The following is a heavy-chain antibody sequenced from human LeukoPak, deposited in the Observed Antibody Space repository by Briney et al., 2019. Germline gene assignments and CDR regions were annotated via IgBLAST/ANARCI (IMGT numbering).Heavy chain of an antibody. CDR3: ARGYYYGSGSYNFDY. V-gene: IGHV4-61*01. CDR2: IYYSGST. D-gene: IGHD3-10*01. CDR1: GGSVSSGSYY. Sequence: SETLSLTCTVSGGSVSSGSYYWNWIRQPPGKGLEWIGFIYYSGSTNYNPSLKSRVTISVDTSKNQFSLKLSSVTAADTAVYYCARGYYYGSGSYNFDYWGQGTLVTVSS. J-gene: IGHJ4*02.